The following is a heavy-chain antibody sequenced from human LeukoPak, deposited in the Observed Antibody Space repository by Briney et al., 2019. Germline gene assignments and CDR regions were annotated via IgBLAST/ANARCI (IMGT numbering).Heavy chain of an antibody. CDR3: AKAPGFSVAGKLFFDY. CDR2: ISWNSGSI. J-gene: IGHJ4*02. CDR1: GFTVSTYA. Sequence: PGGSLRLSCAASGFTVSTYAMSWVRQAPGKGLEWVSGISWNSGSIGYADSVKGRFTISRDNAKNSLYLQMNSLRAEDTALYYCAKAPGFSVAGKLFFDYWGQGTLVTVSS. V-gene: IGHV3-9*01. D-gene: IGHD6-19*01.